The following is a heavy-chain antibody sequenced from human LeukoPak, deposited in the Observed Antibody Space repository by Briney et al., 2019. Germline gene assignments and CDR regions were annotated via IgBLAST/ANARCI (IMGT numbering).Heavy chain of an antibody. V-gene: IGHV3-30*02. CDR2: IRYDGSNK. D-gene: IGHD5-18*01. CDR3: ARTKWIQLWFFDY. CDR1: GFTFSSYG. Sequence: SGGSLRLSCAASGFTFSSYGMHWVRQAPGKGLEWVAFIRYDGSNKYYADSVKGRFTISRDNSKSTLYLQMNSLRAEDTAVYYCARTKWIQLWFFDYWGQGTLVTVSS. J-gene: IGHJ4*02.